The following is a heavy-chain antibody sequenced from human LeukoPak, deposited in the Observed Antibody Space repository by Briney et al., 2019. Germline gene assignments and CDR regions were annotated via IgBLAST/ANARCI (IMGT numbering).Heavy chain of an antibody. CDR3: ARVQGGGFRTADF. D-gene: IGHD1-14*01. J-gene: IGHJ4*02. CDR1: GFTFSNYM. CDR2: ILEDGSHQ. V-gene: IGHV3-30*03. Sequence: GGSLRLSCAASGFTFSNYMMHWVRQAPGKGLDWVAVILEDGSHQYYADSVKSRFTISRDNSKDTLSLQMNTLRDEDTAMYYCARVQGGGFRTADFWGPGTLVTVST.